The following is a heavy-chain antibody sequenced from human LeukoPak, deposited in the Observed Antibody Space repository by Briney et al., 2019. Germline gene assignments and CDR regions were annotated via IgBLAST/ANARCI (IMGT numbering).Heavy chain of an antibody. CDR3: ARAFRRTSVAATVSYWFDP. Sequence: ASVKVSCKASGYTFTNSDINWVRQAAGLGLEWMGWMNPTTGNTGYAQKFQGRVTITRNTSISTAYLELSSLRSEDTAVYYCARAFRRTSVAATVSYWFDPWGQGTLVTVSS. CDR2: MNPTTGNT. CDR1: GYTFTNSD. J-gene: IGHJ5*02. V-gene: IGHV1-8*03. D-gene: IGHD2-15*01.